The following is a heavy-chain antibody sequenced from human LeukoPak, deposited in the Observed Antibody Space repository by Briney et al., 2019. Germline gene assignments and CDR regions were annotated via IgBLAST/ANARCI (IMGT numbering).Heavy chain of an antibody. J-gene: IGHJ5*02. V-gene: IGHV4-59*01. CDR3: ARVGGSGYYWGRYNWFDP. Sequence: SETLSLTCTVSGGSISGYYWSWIRQPPGKGLEWIAYIYYNGVSNYNPSLKSRVIISVDSSKNQFSLKLTSVTAADTAVYYCARVGGSGYYWGRYNWFDPWGQGTLVTVSS. CDR1: GGSISGYY. CDR2: IYYNGVS. D-gene: IGHD3-22*01.